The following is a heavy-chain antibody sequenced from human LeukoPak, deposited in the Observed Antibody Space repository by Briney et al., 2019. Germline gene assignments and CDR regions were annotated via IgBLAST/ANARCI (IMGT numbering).Heavy chain of an antibody. J-gene: IGHJ4*02. Sequence: GGSLRLSCVASGFTFSSYALNWVRQTPGKGLEWVSTISGSGASTYYADAVRGRFTISRDNSRNTLQLQMNSLRAEDTAVYYCAKGNGRSVWGQGTLVTVSS. CDR3: AKGNGRSV. D-gene: IGHD1-26*01. CDR1: GFTFSSYA. CDR2: ISGSGAST. V-gene: IGHV3-23*01.